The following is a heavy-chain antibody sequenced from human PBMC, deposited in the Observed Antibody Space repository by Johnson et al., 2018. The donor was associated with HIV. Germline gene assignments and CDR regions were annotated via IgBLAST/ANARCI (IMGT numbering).Heavy chain of an antibody. CDR1: GFTFSSYG. J-gene: IGHJ3*02. CDR2: INWNGGST. V-gene: IGHV3-NL1*01. Sequence: QVQLVESGGGVVQPGRSLRLSCAASGFTFSSYGMHWVRQAPGKGLEWVSGINWNGGSTGYADSMRGRLTISRDNSKNTVYLQMNSLRTEDTAVYYCAKDVGNYWPDAFDIWGQGTMVTVSS. D-gene: IGHD3-22*01. CDR3: AKDVGNYWPDAFDI.